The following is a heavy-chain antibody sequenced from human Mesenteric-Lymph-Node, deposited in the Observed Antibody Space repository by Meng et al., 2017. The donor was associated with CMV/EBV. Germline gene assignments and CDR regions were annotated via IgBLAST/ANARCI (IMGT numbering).Heavy chain of an antibody. CDR2: IDSRGTTI. CDR1: GFTFSSYQ. Sequence: GGSLRLSCAASGFTFSSYQMKWVRQAPGKGLEWVAYIDSRGTTIYYADSVKGRFTISRDNSKNTLYLHINSLRAEDTAVYYCARDTPNWGFDGAFDYWGQGTLVTVSS. CDR3: ARDTPNWGFDGAFDY. J-gene: IGHJ4*02. V-gene: IGHV3-48*03. D-gene: IGHD7-27*01.